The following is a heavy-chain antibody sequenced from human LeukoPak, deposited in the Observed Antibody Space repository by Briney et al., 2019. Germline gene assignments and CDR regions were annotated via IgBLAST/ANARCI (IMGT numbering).Heavy chain of an antibody. CDR1: GGSISSNSFY. D-gene: IGHD3-16*01. CDR2: IYYGGST. CDR3: ASGEQLMYDY. V-gene: IGHV4-39*07. J-gene: IGHJ4*02. Sequence: SETLSLTCTVSGGSISSNSFYWAWIRQPPGKGLEWIGRIYYGGSTNYNPSLKSRVTISVDTPKNQFSLKLSSVTAADTAVYYCASGEQLMYDYWGQGTLVTVSS.